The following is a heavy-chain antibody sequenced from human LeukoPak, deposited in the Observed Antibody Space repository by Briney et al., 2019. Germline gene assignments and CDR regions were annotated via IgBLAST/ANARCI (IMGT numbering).Heavy chain of an antibody. Sequence: ASVKVSCKTSGYNFKSYGITWVRQAPGQGLEWVGWISPYNGNTNYAQRLQGRVTTNTDTSTSTGYMESKNLSSDDTAVYYCATNPSYDFWTGDWGPGTLVTVSS. V-gene: IGHV1-18*01. CDR3: ATNPSYDFWTGD. D-gene: IGHD3-3*01. CDR2: ISPYNGNT. CDR1: GYNFKSYG. J-gene: IGHJ4*02.